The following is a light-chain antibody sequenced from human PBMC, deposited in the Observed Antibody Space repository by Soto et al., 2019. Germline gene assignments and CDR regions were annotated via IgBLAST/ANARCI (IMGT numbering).Light chain of an antibody. V-gene: IGLV2-14*01. Sequence: LTQPASVSGPPGQSITISCTGTSSGVGGYNYVSWYQQHPGKAPKLMIYEVTNRPSGVSNRFSGSKSGNTASLTISGLQAEDEADYYCSSYTSSNTYVFGTGTKVTVL. CDR1: SSGVGGYNY. CDR3: SSYTSSNTYV. J-gene: IGLJ1*01. CDR2: EVT.